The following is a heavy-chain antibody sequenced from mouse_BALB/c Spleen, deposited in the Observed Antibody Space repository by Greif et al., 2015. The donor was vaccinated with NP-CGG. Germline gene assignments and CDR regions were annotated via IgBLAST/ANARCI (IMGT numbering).Heavy chain of an antibody. J-gene: IGHJ1*01. CDR3: ARGDYGTRYFDV. CDR2: IYPGDGDT. D-gene: IGHD1-1*01. V-gene: IGHV1-80*01. CDR1: GYAFSSYW. Sequence: VQLQQSGAELVRPGSSVKISCKASGYAFSSYWMNWVKQRPGQGLEWIGQIYPGDGDTNYNGKFKGKATLTADKSSSTAYMQLSSLTSEDSAVYFCARGDYGTRYFDVWGAGTTDTVSS.